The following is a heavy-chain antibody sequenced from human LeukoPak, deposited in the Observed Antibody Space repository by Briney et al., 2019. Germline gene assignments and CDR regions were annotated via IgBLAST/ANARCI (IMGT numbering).Heavy chain of an antibody. J-gene: IGHJ4*02. CDR1: GFTVSSNY. D-gene: IGHD3/OR15-3a*01. Sequence: GGSLRLSCAASGFTVSSNYMSWVRQAPGKGLEWVSVIYSGGSTYYADSVKGRFTISRDNSRNTLYLQMNSLRAEDTAVYYCARVDVEGYYFDYWGQGTLVTVSS. V-gene: IGHV3-53*01. CDR2: IYSGGST. CDR3: ARVDVEGYYFDY.